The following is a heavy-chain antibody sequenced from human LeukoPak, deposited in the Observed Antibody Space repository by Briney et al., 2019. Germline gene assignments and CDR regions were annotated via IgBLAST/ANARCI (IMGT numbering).Heavy chain of an antibody. D-gene: IGHD3-9*01. CDR2: TLYDGSIK. CDR1: GFTFSAYS. J-gene: IGHJ4*02. V-gene: IGHV3-30*04. CDR3: VGIRYFDWLSSGY. Sequence: GGSLRLSCAASGFTFSAYSMHWVRQAPGKGRDWVAITLYDGSIKHYADSVKGRFTISRDNSKNTLYLQMNSLRAEDTAVYYCVGIRYFDWLSSGYWGQGTLVTVSS.